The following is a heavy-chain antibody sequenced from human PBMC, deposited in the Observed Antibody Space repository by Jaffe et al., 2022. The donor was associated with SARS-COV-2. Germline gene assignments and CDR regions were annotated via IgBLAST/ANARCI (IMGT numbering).Heavy chain of an antibody. CDR2: ISSSSSTI. J-gene: IGHJ6*02. CDR1: GFTFSSYS. V-gene: IGHV3-48*02. D-gene: IGHD2-2*02. CDR3: ASMEGAAAILDGMDV. Sequence: EVQLVESGGGLVQPGGSLRLSCAASGFTFSSYSMNWVRQAPGKGLEWVSYISSSSSTIYYADSVKGRFTISRDNAKNSLYLQMNSLRDEDTAVYYCASMEGAAAILDGMDVWGQGTTVTVSS.